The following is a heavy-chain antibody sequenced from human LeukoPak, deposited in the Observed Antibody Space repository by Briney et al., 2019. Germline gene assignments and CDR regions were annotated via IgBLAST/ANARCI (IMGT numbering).Heavy chain of an antibody. D-gene: IGHD3-10*02. Sequence: PGRSLRLSCAASGFTFSSYAIHWVRRAPGKGLEWVAVISYDGSNKYYADSVKGRFTISRDNSKNTLYLQMNSLGAEDTAVYYCAKFFTGEYVRAFDVWGQGTMVTVSS. CDR1: GFTFSSYA. V-gene: IGHV3-30*04. CDR2: ISYDGSNK. CDR3: AKFFTGEYVRAFDV. J-gene: IGHJ3*01.